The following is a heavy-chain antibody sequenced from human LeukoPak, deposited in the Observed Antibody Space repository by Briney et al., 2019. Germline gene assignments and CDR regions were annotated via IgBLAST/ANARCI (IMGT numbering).Heavy chain of an antibody. Sequence: PSETLSLTCTVSGGSISSSSYYWGWIRQPPGKGLEWIGSIYYSGSTYYNPSLKSRVTISVDTSENQFSLKLSSVTAADTAVYYCARPPSCTNGVCYTQYFDYWGQGTLVTVSS. V-gene: IGHV4-39*01. CDR1: GGSISSSSYY. CDR2: IYYSGST. CDR3: ARPPSCTNGVCYTQYFDY. J-gene: IGHJ4*02. D-gene: IGHD2-8*01.